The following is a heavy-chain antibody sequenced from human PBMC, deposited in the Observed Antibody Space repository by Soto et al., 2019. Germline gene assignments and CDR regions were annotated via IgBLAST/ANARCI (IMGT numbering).Heavy chain of an antibody. CDR2: IFPNDEK. J-gene: IGHJ6*02. CDR3: ARIPPYCSSTSCFYYYYGMDV. CDR1: GFSLSNPRMA. Sequence: SGSTLVNPTDTLTLTCTVSGFSLSNPRMAVSWIRQPTGKALEWLAHIFPNDEKSYNPPLKTRLTISKHTSKSQVVLTITNQQPVDTATYYCARIPPYCSSTSCFYYYYGMDVWGQGTTVTVSS. V-gene: IGHV2-26*01. D-gene: IGHD2-2*01.